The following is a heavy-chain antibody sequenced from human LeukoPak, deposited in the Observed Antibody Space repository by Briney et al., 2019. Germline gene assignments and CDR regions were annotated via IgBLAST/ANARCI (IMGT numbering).Heavy chain of an antibody. D-gene: IGHD6-13*01. CDR3: ATLAGGSSWYLDAFDI. CDR2: MNPNSGNT. CDR1: GYTFTSYD. J-gene: IGHJ3*02. Sequence: ASVKVSCKASGYTFTSYDINWVRQATGQGLEWMGWMNPNSGNTGYAQKFQGRVTITRNTSISTAYMELSSLRSEDTAVYYCATLAGGSSWYLDAFDIWGQGTMVTVPS. V-gene: IGHV1-8*03.